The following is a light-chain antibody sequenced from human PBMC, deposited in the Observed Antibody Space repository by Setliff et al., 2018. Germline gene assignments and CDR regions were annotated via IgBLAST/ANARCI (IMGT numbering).Light chain of an antibody. Sequence: QSVLTQPASVSGSPGQSITLSCTGTSSDVGGYNYVSWYQQHPGKAPKLIIYEVTNRPSGVSNRFSGSKSGNTASLTISGLQVEDEADYYCSSYTTSSTLVFGTGTKVTV. CDR3: SSYTTSSTLV. J-gene: IGLJ1*01. V-gene: IGLV2-14*01. CDR1: SSDVGGYNY. CDR2: EVT.